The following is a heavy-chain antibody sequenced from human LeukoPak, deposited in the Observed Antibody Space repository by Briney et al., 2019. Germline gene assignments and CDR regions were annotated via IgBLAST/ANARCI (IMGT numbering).Heavy chain of an antibody. J-gene: IGHJ5*02. V-gene: IGHV4-4*07. Sequence: SETLSLTCTVSGGSITSYYWSWIRQSAGKGLEWIGRIYITGSTTYNPSLKSRVTMSLDTSKNQFSLKLSSVTAADTAVYYCARHPPYNTYSSSSSLGRDWFDPWGQGTLVTVSS. CDR2: IYITGST. CDR3: ARHPPYNTYSSSSSLGRDWFDP. D-gene: IGHD6-13*01. CDR1: GGSITSYY.